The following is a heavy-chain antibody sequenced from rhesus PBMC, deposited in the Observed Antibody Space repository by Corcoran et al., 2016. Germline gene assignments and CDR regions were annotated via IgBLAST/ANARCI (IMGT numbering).Heavy chain of an antibody. CDR1: GFTFSSYG. Sequence: EVQLVESGGGLVQPGGSLRLSCAASGFTFSSYGMSWVRQAPGKGLEWVSSISSASSNTHHATAAEGRVNISGDNAKESLSLQMNSLRAADTAVYYCTSDPYDWLEAHSFDYGGQGVLVTVSS. CDR2: ISSASSNT. V-gene: IGHV3S16*01. D-gene: IGHD3-3*01. CDR3: TSDPYDWLEAHSFDY. J-gene: IGHJ4*01.